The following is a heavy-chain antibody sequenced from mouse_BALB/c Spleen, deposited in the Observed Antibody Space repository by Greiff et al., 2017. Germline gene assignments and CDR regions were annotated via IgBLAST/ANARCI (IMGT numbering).Heavy chain of an antibody. Sequence: QLKQSGPGLVKPSQSLSLTCTVTGYSITSDYAWNWIRQFPGNKLEWMGYISYSGSTSYNPSLKSRISITRDTSKNQFFLQLNSVTTEDTATYYCARNYRYDASFAYWGQGTLVTVSA. D-gene: IGHD2-14*01. J-gene: IGHJ3*01. CDR2: ISYSGST. CDR1: GYSITSDYA. V-gene: IGHV3-2*02. CDR3: ARNYRYDASFAY.